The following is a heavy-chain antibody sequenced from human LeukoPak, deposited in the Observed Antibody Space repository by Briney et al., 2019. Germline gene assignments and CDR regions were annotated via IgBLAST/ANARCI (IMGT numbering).Heavy chain of an antibody. CDR1: GFTFSSYA. J-gene: IGHJ4*02. CDR2: ISGSGGST. V-gene: IGHV3-23*01. CDR3: AKVYDYVWGSYRSYYFDY. D-gene: IGHD3-16*02. Sequence: GGSLRLSYAASGFTFSSYAMSWVRQAPGKGLEWVSAISGSGGSTYYADSVKGRFTISRDNSKNTLYLQMNSLRAEDTAVYYCAKVYDYVWGSYRSYYFDYWGQGTLVTVSS.